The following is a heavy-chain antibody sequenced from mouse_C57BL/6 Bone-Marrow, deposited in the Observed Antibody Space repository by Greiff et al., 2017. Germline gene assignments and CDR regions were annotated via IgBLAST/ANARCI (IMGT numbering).Heavy chain of an antibody. CDR2: IYPRSGNT. J-gene: IGHJ3*01. CDR3: ARRALQAWFAY. V-gene: IGHV1-81*01. Sequence: VQLQQSGAELARPGASVKLSCKASGYTFTSSGISWVKQRTGQGLEWIGEIYPRSGNTYYNEKFKGKATLTADKSSSTAYMELRSLTSEDSAVYFCARRALQAWFAYWGQGTLVTVSA. D-gene: IGHD3-3*01. CDR1: GYTFTSSG.